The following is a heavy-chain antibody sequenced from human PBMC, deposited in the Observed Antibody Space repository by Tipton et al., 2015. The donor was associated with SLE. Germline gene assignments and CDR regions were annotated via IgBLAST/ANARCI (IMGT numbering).Heavy chain of an antibody. CDR3: AKDDRSSWFDY. D-gene: IGHD6-13*01. CDR1: GFTVSSNY. V-gene: IGHV3-53*01. Sequence: SLRLSCAASGFTVSSNYMTWVRQAPGKGLEWVSVMYSGGSTYYADSVKGRFTISRHNSNNTLYLQMNSLRAEDTAVYYCAKDDRSSWFDYWGQGTLFTVS. CDR2: MYSGGST. J-gene: IGHJ4*02.